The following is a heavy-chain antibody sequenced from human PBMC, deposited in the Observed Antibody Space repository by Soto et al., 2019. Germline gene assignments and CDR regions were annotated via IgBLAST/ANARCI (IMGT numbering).Heavy chain of an antibody. CDR1: GFSFHDYV. D-gene: IGHD1-26*01. CDR2: IRYNSSVI. J-gene: IGHJ3*01. Sequence: EVKLVESGGGLVQPGRSLRLSCAASGFSFHDYVMHWVRQAKGKGLEWVSGIRYNSSVIDYADAVKGRFTIARDNAENSLYLQMNSLTAEDTAVYYCVTPNSDSFSEGFTLWGQGTMVNVYS. V-gene: IGHV3-9*01. CDR3: VTPNSDSFSEGFTL.